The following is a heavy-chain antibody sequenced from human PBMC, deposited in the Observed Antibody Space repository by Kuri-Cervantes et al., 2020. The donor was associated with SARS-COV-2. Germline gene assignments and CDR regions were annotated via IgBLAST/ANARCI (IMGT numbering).Heavy chain of an antibody. D-gene: IGHD3-3*01. V-gene: IGHV4-4*07. CDR3: ARDLGLTTGELEWYY. CDR2: IYTSGST. CDR1: GGSISSYY. J-gene: IGHJ4*02. Sequence: GSLRLSCTVSGGSISSYYWSWIRQPAGKGLEWIGRIYTSGSTNYNPSLKSRVTMSVDTSKNQFSLKLSSVTAADTAVYYCARDLGLTTGELEWYYWGQGTLVTVSS.